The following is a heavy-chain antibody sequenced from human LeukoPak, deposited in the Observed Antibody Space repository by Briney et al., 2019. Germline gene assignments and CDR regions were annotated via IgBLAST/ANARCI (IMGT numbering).Heavy chain of an antibody. CDR3: ARALNRYWYFDL. CDR1: GGTFSSYA. J-gene: IGHJ2*01. CDR2: INPSGGST. Sequence: ASVKVSCKASGGTFSSYAISWVRQAPGQGLEWMGIINPSGGSTSYAQKFQGGVTMTRDTSTSTVYMELSSLKSEDTAVYYCARALNRYWYFDLWGRGTLVTVSS. V-gene: IGHV1-46*01. D-gene: IGHD1-14*01.